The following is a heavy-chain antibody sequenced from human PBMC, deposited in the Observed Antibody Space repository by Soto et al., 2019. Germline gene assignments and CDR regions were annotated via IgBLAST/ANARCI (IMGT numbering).Heavy chain of an antibody. J-gene: IGHJ4*02. V-gene: IGHV3-23*01. CDR1: GFTFSSYA. Sequence: EVQLLESGGGLVQPGGSLRLSCAASGFTFSSYAMSWVRQAPGKGLEWLAGITFRGDYTYYADSVKGRFTLSGDNSRNRLDLQMNSLKVEDTALYYCAKLGTMGVFDNWGQGTLLTVSS. D-gene: IGHD1-26*01. CDR3: AKLGTMGVFDN. CDR2: ITFRGDYT.